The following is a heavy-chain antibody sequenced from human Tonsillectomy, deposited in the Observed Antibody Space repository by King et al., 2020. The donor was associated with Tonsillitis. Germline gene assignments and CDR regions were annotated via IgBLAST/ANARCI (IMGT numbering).Heavy chain of an antibody. CDR1: GFTFSSYA. Sequence: HVQLVESGGGVVQPGRSLRLSCAASGFTFSSYAMHWVRQAPGKGLEWVAVISYDGSNKYYADSVKGRFTISRDNSKNTLYLQMNSLRTEDTAVYYCARDQGGYCTHGVCSPFDYWGQGTLVTVSS. V-gene: IGHV3-30*04. CDR2: ISYDGSNK. CDR3: ARDQGGYCTHGVCSPFDY. J-gene: IGHJ4*02. D-gene: IGHD2-8*01.